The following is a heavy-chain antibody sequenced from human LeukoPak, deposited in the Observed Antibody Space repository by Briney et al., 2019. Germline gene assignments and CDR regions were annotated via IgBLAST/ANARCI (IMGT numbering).Heavy chain of an antibody. CDR2: IYTSGST. D-gene: IGHD3-10*01. CDR3: ARDGRYYYGSGSYSVNWFDP. J-gene: IGHJ5*02. CDR1: GGSISSYY. Sequence: PETLSLTCTVSGGSISSYYWSWIRQPAGKGPEWIGRIYTSGSTNYNPSLKSRVTMSVDTSKNQFSLKLSSVTAADTAVYYCARDGRYYYGSGSYSVNWFDPWGQGTLVTVSS. V-gene: IGHV4-4*07.